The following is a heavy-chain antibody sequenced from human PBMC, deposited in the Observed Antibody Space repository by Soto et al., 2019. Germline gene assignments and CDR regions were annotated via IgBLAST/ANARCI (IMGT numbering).Heavy chain of an antibody. Sequence: VRQAPGKGLEWVSYISSSGSTICDADSVKGRFTISRDNAKNSLYLQINSLRAEETAVYYCGREFWYSTSPYSDYWGQGTLVTVSS. V-gene: IGHV3-48*03. D-gene: IGHD6-13*01. J-gene: IGHJ4*02. CDR2: ISSSGSTI. CDR3: GREFWYSTSPYSDY.